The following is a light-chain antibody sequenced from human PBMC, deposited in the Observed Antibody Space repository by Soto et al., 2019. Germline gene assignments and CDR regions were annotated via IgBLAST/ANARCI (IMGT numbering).Light chain of an antibody. CDR2: EVS. V-gene: IGLV2-14*01. Sequence: QSALTQPASVSGSPGQSITISCTGTTSDVGLYNYVSWYQQHPGKAPKLMISEVSSRPSGVSNRFSGSKSGNTASLTISGLQAEDEADYYCSSYTSSDTLVFGAGTKVTVL. CDR1: TSDVGLYNY. CDR3: SSYTSSDTLV. J-gene: IGLJ2*01.